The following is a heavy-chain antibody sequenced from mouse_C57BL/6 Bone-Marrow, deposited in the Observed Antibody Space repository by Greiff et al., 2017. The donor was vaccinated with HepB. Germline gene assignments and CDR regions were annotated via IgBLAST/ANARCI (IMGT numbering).Heavy chain of an antibody. CDR2: IHPNSGST. V-gene: IGHV1-64*01. J-gene: IGHJ1*03. CDR3: AREGYYGGAYFDV. Sequence: QVQLQQPGAELVKPGASVKLSCKASGYTFTSYWMHWVKQRPGQGLEWIGMIHPNSGSTNYNEKFKSKATLTVDKSSSTAYMQLSSLTSEDSAVYNCAREGYYGGAYFDVWGTGTTVTVSS. D-gene: IGHD1-1*01. CDR1: GYTFTSYW.